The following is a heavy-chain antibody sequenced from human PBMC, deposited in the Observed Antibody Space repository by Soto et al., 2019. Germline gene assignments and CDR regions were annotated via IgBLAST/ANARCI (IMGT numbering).Heavy chain of an antibody. CDR1: GFTFSSYG. CDR2: ISYDGSNK. V-gene: IGHV3-30*18. J-gene: IGHJ5*02. D-gene: IGHD3-22*01. CDR3: ANPTTRSSGYYYA. Sequence: QVQLVESGGGVVQPGRSLRLSCAASGFTFSSYGMHWVRQAPGKGLEWVAVISYDGSNKYYADSVKGRFTISRDNSKNTLYLQMNSLRAEDTAVYYGANPTTRSSGYYYAWGQGTLVTVSS.